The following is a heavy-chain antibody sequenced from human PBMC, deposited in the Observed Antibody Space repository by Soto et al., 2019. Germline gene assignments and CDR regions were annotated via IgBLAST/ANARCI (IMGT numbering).Heavy chain of an antibody. J-gene: IGHJ6*02. CDR2: ISAYNVNT. V-gene: IGHV1-18*04. D-gene: IGHD7-27*01. CDR3: ARSLKLGSPVRYYGMDV. CDR1: GYTFTSYG. Sequence: ASVKVSCKASGYTFTSYGISWVRQAPGQGLEWMGWISAYNVNTNYAQKLQGRVTMTTDTSTSTAYMELRSLRSDDTAVYYCARSLKLGSPVRYYGMDVWGQGTTVTVSS.